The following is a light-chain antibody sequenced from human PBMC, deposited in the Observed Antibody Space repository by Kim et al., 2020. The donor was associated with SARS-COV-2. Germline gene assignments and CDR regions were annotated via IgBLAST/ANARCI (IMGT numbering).Light chain of an antibody. V-gene: IGKV1-39*01. CDR1: QSIITY. J-gene: IGKJ2*01. CDR3: QQSYSAPPYT. Sequence: DIQMTQSPSSLSASVGDRVTITCRASQSIITYLNWYQQKPGKAPELLIYAASSLQSGVPSRFSGSGSGTDFTLTISSLQPEDFATYYCQQSYSAPPYTFGQGTKLE. CDR2: AAS.